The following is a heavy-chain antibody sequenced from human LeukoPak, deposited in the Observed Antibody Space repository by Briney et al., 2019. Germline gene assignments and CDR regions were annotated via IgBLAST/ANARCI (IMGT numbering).Heavy chain of an antibody. J-gene: IGHJ4*02. CDR3: ARDELRYRLDY. CDR2: INPGGGNT. Sequence: ASVKVSCKASGYTFTNYYIHWVRQAPGQGLEWMGLINPGGGNTNYAQNFQGRVTMTRDMSTSTVYMELSSLRSEDTAVYYCARDELRYRLDYWGQGTLVTVSS. D-gene: IGHD3-9*01. V-gene: IGHV1-46*01. CDR1: GYTFTNYY.